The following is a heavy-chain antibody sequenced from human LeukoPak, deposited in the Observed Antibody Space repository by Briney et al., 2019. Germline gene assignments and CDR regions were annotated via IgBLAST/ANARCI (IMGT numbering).Heavy chain of an antibody. CDR1: GGTFSSYA. D-gene: IGHD2-2*01. CDR3: ARPGLDIVVVPAAFGTVGHGMDV. Sequence: GASVKVSCKASGGTFSSYAISWVRQAPGQGLEWMGGIIPIFGTANYAQKFQGRVTITADESTSTAYMELSSLRSEDTAVYYCARPGLDIVVVPAAFGTVGHGMDVWGQGTTVTVSS. J-gene: IGHJ6*02. V-gene: IGHV1-69*13. CDR2: IIPIFGTA.